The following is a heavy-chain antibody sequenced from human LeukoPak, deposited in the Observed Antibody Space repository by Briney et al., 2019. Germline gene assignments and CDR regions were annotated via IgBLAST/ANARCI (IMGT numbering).Heavy chain of an antibody. Sequence: GGSLRLSCAASGITFSSYWMHWVRQAPGEGRMWVSRINTDGSSTSYADSVKGRFTISRDNAKNTLYLQMNSLRAEDTAVYYCASGCSVGSCYGDYWGQGTLVTVSS. V-gene: IGHV3-74*01. J-gene: IGHJ4*02. CDR2: INTDGSST. D-gene: IGHD2-15*01. CDR3: ASGCSVGSCYGDY. CDR1: GITFSSYW.